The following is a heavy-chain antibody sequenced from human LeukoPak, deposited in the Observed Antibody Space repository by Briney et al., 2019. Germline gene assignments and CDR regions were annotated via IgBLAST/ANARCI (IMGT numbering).Heavy chain of an antibody. J-gene: IGHJ4*02. CDR2: ISPYSGNT. V-gene: IGHV1-18*01. CDR3: ARTSGVSVAGSPYYFDF. D-gene: IGHD6-13*01. CDR1: GYLFINYG. Sequence: ASVKVSCKASGYLFINYGITWLRQAPGQGLECMGWISPYSGNTDYAQKLQGRVTMTTDRSTTTAYMELRSLGFDDTAVYYCARTSGVSVAGSPYYFDFWGQGTLITVSS.